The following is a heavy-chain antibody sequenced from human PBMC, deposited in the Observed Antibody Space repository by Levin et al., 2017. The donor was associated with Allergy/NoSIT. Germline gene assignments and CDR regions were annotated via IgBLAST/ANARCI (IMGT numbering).Heavy chain of an antibody. V-gene: IGHV1-69*06. CDR2: IIPIFGTA. D-gene: IGHD2-21*02. Sequence: ASVKVSCKASGGTFSSYAISWVRQAPGQGLEWMGGIIPIFGTANYAQKFQGRVTITADKSTSTAYMELSSLRSEDTAVYYCASSRVVTAIGNWFDPWGQGTLVTVSS. CDR1: GGTFSSYA. CDR3: ASSRVVTAIGNWFDP. J-gene: IGHJ5*02.